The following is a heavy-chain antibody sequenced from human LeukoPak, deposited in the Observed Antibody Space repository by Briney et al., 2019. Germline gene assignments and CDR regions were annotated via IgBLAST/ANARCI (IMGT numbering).Heavy chain of an antibody. V-gene: IGHV1-18*01. CDR1: GYTFNSYG. CDR3: ARAIVVVTAGDY. CDR2: ISAYNGNT. D-gene: IGHD2-21*02. Sequence: ASVKVSCKASGYTFNSYGISWVRQAPGQGLEWMGWISAYNGNTNYAQKLQGRVTMTTDTSTSTAYMELRSLRSDDTAVYYCARAIVVVTAGDYWEQGTLATVSS. J-gene: IGHJ4*02.